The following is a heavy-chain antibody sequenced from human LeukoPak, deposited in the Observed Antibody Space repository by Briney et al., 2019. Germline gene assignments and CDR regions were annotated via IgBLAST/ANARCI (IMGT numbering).Heavy chain of an antibody. J-gene: IGHJ3*02. Sequence: PSETLSLTCTVSGGSISSYYWSWIRQPPGKGLEWIGYIYYSGSTNYNPSLKSRVTISVDTSKNQFSLKLSSVTAADTAVYYCARDKYAHRDAFDIWGQGTMVTVSS. CDR3: ARDKYAHRDAFDI. D-gene: IGHD2-2*01. CDR1: GGSISSYY. V-gene: IGHV4-59*01. CDR2: IYYSGST.